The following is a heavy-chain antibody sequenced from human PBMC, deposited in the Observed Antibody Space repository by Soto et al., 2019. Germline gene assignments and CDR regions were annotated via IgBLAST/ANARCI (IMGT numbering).Heavy chain of an antibody. CDR3: ARRYGGNLDY. D-gene: IGHD3-16*01. V-gene: IGHV4-59*08. CDR2: IYYSGGT. CDR1: GGSISSYY. J-gene: IGHJ4*02. Sequence: QVQLQESGPGLVKPSETLSLTCTVSGGSISSYYWSWIRQPPGKGLEWIGYIYYSGGTNYNPSLKSRVTITVASSNNHFSLKLSSVTAADTAVYYCARRYGGNLDYWGQGTLVTVSS.